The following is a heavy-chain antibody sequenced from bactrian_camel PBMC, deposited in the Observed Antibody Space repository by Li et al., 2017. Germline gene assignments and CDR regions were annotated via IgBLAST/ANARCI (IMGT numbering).Heavy chain of an antibody. V-gene: IGHV3S40*01. CDR1: GYTFSNYG. J-gene: IGHJ6*01. D-gene: IGHD5*01. CDR3: TKEPEGAYGFGY. CDR2: INPISSGT. Sequence: VQLVESGGGLVQPGGSLRLSCAASGYTFSNYGMTWVRQALGKGLEWVSYINPISSGTGYADSVKGRFTISRDNAKNMVYLQLNSLKTEDTAMYYCTKEPEGAYGFGYWGQGTQVTV.